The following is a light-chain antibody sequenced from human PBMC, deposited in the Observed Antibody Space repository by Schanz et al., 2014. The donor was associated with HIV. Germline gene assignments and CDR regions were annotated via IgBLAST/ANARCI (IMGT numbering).Light chain of an antibody. J-gene: IGLJ3*02. V-gene: IGLV1-40*01. Sequence: QSVLTQPPSVSGAPGQRVTISCSGSRTNIGAGYEVHWYQQLPGTAPKLLIYGNGNRPSGVPDRFSGSKSGTSASLAISGLRSEDEADYYCAAWDDSLSGWVFGGGTKLTVL. CDR2: GNG. CDR1: RTNIGAGYE. CDR3: AAWDDSLSGWV.